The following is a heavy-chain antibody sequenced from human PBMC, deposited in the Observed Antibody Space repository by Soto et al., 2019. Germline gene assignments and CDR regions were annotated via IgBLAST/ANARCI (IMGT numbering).Heavy chain of an antibody. Sequence: ASVKVSCTASGYTFTSYYVHWVRQAPGQGLEWMGIINPSGGSTSYAQKFQGRVTLTRDTSTSTVYMELSSLRSEDTAVYYCAKGQMVAAQWRNAFDIWGQGTMVTVSS. V-gene: IGHV1-46*03. J-gene: IGHJ3*02. CDR2: INPSGGST. CDR3: AKGQMVAAQWRNAFDI. D-gene: IGHD2-15*01. CDR1: GYTFTSYY.